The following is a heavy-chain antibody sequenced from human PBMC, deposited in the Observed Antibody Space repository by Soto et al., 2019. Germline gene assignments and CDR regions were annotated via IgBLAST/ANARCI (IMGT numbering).Heavy chain of an antibody. CDR1: RFRFSDFA. CDR3: AKDAVPYNGKWDWFDS. Sequence: DVQLLESGGGLVQPGGSLTLSCAASRFRFSDFAMSWVRQAPGKGLEWVSSIGGLGSDTYYADPVKGRFTISRENSKRTLYLQMDGLRDEDTAVYYCAKDAVPYNGKWDWFDSWGQGTLVIVS. V-gene: IGHV3-23*01. J-gene: IGHJ5*01. CDR2: IGGLGSDT. D-gene: IGHD1-20*01.